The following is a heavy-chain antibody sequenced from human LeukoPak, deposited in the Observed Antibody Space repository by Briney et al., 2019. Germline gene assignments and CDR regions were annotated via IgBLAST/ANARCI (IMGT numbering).Heavy chain of an antibody. V-gene: IGHV3-74*01. Sequence: GGSLRLSCAVSGFTFSSYWMHWVRQAPGKGLVWVSRINSDGNSTSYADSVKGRFTISRDNAKNTLYLQMNSLRAEDTAVYYCARDRRYSWFDYWGQGTLVTVSS. CDR1: GFTFSSYW. CDR3: ARDRRYSWFDY. D-gene: IGHD1-20*01. CDR2: INSDGNST. J-gene: IGHJ4*02.